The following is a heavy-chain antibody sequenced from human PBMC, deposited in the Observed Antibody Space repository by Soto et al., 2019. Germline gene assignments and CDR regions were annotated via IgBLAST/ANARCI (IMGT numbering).Heavy chain of an antibody. CDR3: ASYCSGGSCYSLRRYMDV. Sequence: SETLSLTCTVSGGSISSSSYYWGWIRQPPGKGLEWIGSIYYSGSTYYNPSLKSRVTISVDTSKNQFSLKLSSVTAADTAVYYCASYCSGGSCYSLRRYMDVWGKGTTVTVSS. J-gene: IGHJ6*03. V-gene: IGHV4-39*01. CDR2: IYYSGST. CDR1: GGSISSSSYY. D-gene: IGHD2-15*01.